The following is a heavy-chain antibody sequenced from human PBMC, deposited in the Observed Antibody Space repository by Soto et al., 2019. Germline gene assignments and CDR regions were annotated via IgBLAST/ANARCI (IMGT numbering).Heavy chain of an antibody. CDR1: GFTFSSYW. J-gene: IGHJ6*02. Sequence: GGSLRLSCAASGFTFSSYWMSWVRQAPGKGLEWVANIKQDGSEKYYVDSVKGRFTISRDNAKNSLYLQMNSLRAEDTAVYYCARDFYDSSGYSRSLSYYGMDVWGQGTTVTVSS. CDR2: IKQDGSEK. V-gene: IGHV3-7*01. CDR3: ARDFYDSSGYSRSLSYYGMDV. D-gene: IGHD3-22*01.